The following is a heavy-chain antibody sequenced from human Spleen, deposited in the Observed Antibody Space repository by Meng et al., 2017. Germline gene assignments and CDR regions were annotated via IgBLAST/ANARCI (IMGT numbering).Heavy chain of an antibody. D-gene: IGHD3-10*01. CDR2: IYYSGST. J-gene: IGHJ4*02. V-gene: IGHV4-59*01. Sequence: ESLKTSCAASGFTFSSYWMSWIRQPPGKGLEWIGYIYYSGSTTYNPSLQSRVTISIDTSKNQFSLRLSSVTAADTAVYYFPGYLGGTVRGIIPTWGQGAPVTVSS. CDR1: GFTFSSYW. CDR3: PGYLGGTVRGIIPT.